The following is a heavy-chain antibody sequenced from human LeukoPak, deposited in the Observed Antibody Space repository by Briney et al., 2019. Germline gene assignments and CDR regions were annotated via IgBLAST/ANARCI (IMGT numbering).Heavy chain of an antibody. CDR2: ISYDGSNK. J-gene: IGHJ4*02. CDR1: GFTFSSYG. D-gene: IGHD5-18*01. Sequence: GGSLRLSCAASGFTFSSYGMHWVRQAPGKGLEWVAVISYDGSNKYYADSVKGRFTISRDNSKNTLYLQMNSLRAEDTAVYYCAKDRAQYSYGYGWYFDYWGQGTLVTVSS. V-gene: IGHV3-30*18. CDR3: AKDRAQYSYGYGWYFDY.